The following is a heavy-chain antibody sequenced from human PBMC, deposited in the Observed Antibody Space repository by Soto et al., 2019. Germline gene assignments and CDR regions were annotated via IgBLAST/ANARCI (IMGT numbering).Heavy chain of an antibody. J-gene: IGHJ4*02. CDR3: AREGSGYYFDY. CDR2: ISYDGSNK. V-gene: IGHV3-30-3*01. Sequence: VAVISYDGSNKYYADSVKGRFTISRDNSKNTLYLQMNSLRAEDTAVYYCAREGSGYYFDYWGQGTLVTVSS. D-gene: IGHD3-22*01.